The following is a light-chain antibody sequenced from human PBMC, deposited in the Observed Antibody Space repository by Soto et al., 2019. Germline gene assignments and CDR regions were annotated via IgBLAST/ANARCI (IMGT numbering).Light chain of an antibody. J-gene: IGKJ5*01. Sequence: EIVMTQSPATLSVSPGERATLSCRASQSVSSNLAWYQQKPGQAPRLLIYGASTRATGIPARFSGSGSGTEFTLTISSLQAEDVAIYYCQQLFDSPITFGQGTRLEIK. V-gene: IGKV3-15*01. CDR1: QSVSSN. CDR2: GAS. CDR3: QQLFDSPIT.